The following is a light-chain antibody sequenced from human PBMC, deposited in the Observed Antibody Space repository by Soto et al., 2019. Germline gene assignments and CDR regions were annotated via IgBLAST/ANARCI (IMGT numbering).Light chain of an antibody. CDR3: QQSNSYSRT. CDR1: QIISTW. J-gene: IGKJ1*01. V-gene: IGKV1-5*01. Sequence: DIQMTQSPSTLSASVGDRVTITCRSSQIISTWLAWYQQKPGKAPKLLIYDASTLQSGVPSRFSGSGPGTEFTLTISSLQPDDFATYYCQQSNSYSRTFGQGTKVEIK. CDR2: DAS.